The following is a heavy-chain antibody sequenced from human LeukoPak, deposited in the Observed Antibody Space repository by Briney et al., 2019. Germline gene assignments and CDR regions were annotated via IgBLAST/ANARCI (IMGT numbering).Heavy chain of an antibody. J-gene: IGHJ4*02. CDR1: GFAFISFG. CDR2: ISSSSSYI. CDR3: ARACVYYDSSGCDY. V-gene: IGHV3-21*01. D-gene: IGHD3-22*01. Sequence: GSLILSCAASGFAFISFGMHWVRQAPGKGLEGVSSISSSSSYIYYADSVKGRFTISRDNARKSLYLQMNSLRAEDTAVYYCARACVYYDSSGCDYWGQGTLVTVSS.